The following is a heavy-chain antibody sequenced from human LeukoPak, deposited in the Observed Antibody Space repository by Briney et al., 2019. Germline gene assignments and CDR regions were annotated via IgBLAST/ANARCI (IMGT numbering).Heavy chain of an antibody. V-gene: IGHV3-9*01. CDR1: GFTFDDYA. D-gene: IGHD3-10*01. CDR2: ISWNSGSI. J-gene: IGHJ4*02. CDR3: AKDMASGYYGSGSYPDY. Sequence: ALRLSCAASGFTFDDYAMHWVRQAPGKGLEWVSGISWNSGSIGYADSVKGRFTISRDNAKNSLHLQMNSLRAEDTALYYCAKDMASGYYGSGSYPDYWGQGTLVTVSS.